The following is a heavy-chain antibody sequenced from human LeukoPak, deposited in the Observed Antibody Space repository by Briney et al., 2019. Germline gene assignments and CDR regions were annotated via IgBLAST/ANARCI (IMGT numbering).Heavy chain of an antibody. CDR3: ARMAPIVVVIKGAYYYYYMDV. CDR1: GGSFSGYY. CDR2: INHSGST. J-gene: IGHJ6*03. D-gene: IGHD3-22*01. V-gene: IGHV4-34*01. Sequence: SETLSLTCAVYGGSFSGYYWSWIRQPPGKGLEWIGEINHSGSTNYNPSLESRVTISVDTSKNQFSLKLSSVTAADTAVYYCARMAPIVVVIKGAYYYYYMDVWGKGTTVTVSS.